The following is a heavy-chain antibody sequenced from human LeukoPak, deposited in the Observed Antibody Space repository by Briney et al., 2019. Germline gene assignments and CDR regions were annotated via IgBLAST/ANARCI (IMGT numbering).Heavy chain of an antibody. CDR3: AKLDDYDILTGYSYFDY. Sequence: GGSLRLSCAASGFTFSSYAMSWVRQAPGKGLEWVSTIGGSDRNTYYADSVKGRFTISRDNSQNTLYLQMNSLRAEDTAVYYCAKLDDYDILTGYSYFDYWGQGTLVTVSS. D-gene: IGHD3-9*01. CDR1: GFTFSSYA. CDR2: IGGSDRNT. J-gene: IGHJ4*02. V-gene: IGHV3-23*01.